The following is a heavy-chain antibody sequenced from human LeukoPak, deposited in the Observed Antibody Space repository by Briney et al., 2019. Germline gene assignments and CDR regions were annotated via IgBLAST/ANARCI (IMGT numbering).Heavy chain of an antibody. D-gene: IGHD6-13*01. J-gene: IGHJ4*02. Sequence: ATVKVSCKASGYTFTGYYMHWVRQAPGQGLEWMGWINPNSGGTNYAQKFQGWVTMTRDTSISTAYMELSSLRSEDTAVYYCAIAAAGTMDYWGQGTLVTVSS. CDR2: INPNSGGT. CDR3: AIAAAGTMDY. CDR1: GYTFTGYY. V-gene: IGHV1-2*04.